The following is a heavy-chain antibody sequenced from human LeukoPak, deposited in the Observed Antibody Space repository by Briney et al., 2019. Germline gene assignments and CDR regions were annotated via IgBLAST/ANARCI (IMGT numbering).Heavy chain of an antibody. J-gene: IGHJ4*02. CDR3: ARGSNTADY. D-gene: IGHD5-18*01. V-gene: IGHV3-74*01. Sequence: GGSLRLSCAASGFTFSSYWMHWVRQAPGKGLVWVSRIKSDGSTRYADSVKGRFTISRDNAKNTVSLQMNSLRAEDTGVYYCARGSNTADYWGQGTLVTVSS. CDR2: IKSDGST. CDR1: GFTFSSYW.